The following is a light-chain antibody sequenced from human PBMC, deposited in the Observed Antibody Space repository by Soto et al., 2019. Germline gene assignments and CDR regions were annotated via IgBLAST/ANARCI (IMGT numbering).Light chain of an antibody. Sequence: QSVLTQPASVSGSPGQSITISCTGTSSDVGGYNYVSSYQHHPGKAPKLMIYDVSNRPSGVSNRFSGSKSGNTASLIISGLQAEDEADYYCSSYTSSSTLSTYVFGTGTKVTVL. J-gene: IGLJ1*01. CDR1: SSDVGGYNY. V-gene: IGLV2-14*03. CDR3: SSYTSSSTLSTYV. CDR2: DVS.